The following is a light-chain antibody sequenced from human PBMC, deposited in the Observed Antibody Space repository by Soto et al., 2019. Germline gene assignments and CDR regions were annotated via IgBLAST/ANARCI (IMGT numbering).Light chain of an antibody. J-gene: IGKJ3*01. V-gene: IGKV3-15*01. CDR1: QSISSN. Sequence: EIVMTQSPATLSVSPGERATLSCRASQSISSNLAWYQQKPGQAPRLLIYGASTRATGIPARFSGSGSGTEFTLTISSLDSEDFAVYYCQKYNNWPGTFGPGTKVDI. CDR3: QKYNNWPGT. CDR2: GAS.